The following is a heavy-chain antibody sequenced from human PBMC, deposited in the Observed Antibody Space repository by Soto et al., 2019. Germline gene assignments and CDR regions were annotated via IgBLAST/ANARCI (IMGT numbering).Heavy chain of an antibody. D-gene: IGHD3-22*01. V-gene: IGHV1-69*13. J-gene: IGHJ4*02. CDR1: GRTFNNYA. CDR3: ATNYYDGSGHYFIFEH. CDR2: IIPIGGTP. Sequence: SVKVSCKAFGRTFNNYAISWVRQAPGIGFEWLGVIIPIGGTPEHAQKFQGRVTISADESTNTAHMELSSLRSEDTAVYYCATNYYDGSGHYFIFEHWGQGTLVTVSS.